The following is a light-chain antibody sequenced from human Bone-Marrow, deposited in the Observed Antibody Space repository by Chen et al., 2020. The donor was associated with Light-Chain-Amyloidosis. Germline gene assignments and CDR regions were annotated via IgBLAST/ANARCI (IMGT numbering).Light chain of an antibody. CDR2: GTN. V-gene: IGLV8-61*01. CDR3: LLHVGSGVWV. J-gene: IGLJ3*02. Sequence: QTLVTPDPAFSVSPGGTVTLTCALASGSVSTNHHPTWFQQTPGQPPRTLIYGTNSRSSGVPARFSGSIVEKKAALTITGAQAEDECDYYCLLHVGSGVWVFGGGAKLTVL. CDR1: SGSVSTNHH.